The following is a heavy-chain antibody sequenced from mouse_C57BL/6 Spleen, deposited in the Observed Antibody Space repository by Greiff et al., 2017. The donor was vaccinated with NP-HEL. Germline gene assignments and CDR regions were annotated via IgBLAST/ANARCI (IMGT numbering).Heavy chain of an antibody. D-gene: IGHD1-1*01. V-gene: IGHV1-80*01. CDR3: ARRDYGSSTLYFDY. CDR2: IYPGDGDT. CDR1: GYAFSSYW. J-gene: IGHJ2*01. Sequence: VQRVESGAELVKPGASVKISCKASGYAFSSYWMNWVKQRPGKGLEWIGQIYPGDGDTNYNGKFKGKATLTADKSSSTAYMQLSSLTYEDSAVYFCARRDYGSSTLYFDYWGQSTTLTVSS.